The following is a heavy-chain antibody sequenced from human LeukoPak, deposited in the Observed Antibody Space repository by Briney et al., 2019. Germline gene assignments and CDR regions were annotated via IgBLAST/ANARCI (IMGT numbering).Heavy chain of an antibody. D-gene: IGHD4-17*01. CDR2: IYYSGST. Sequence: SETLSLTCTVSGGSISSSSYYWGWIRQPPGKGLEWIGSIYYSGSTNYNPSLKSRVTISVDTSKNQFSLKLSSVTAADTAVYYCARAPTVTFFDYWGQGTLVTVSS. V-gene: IGHV4-39*01. J-gene: IGHJ4*02. CDR1: GGSISSSSYY. CDR3: ARAPTVTFFDY.